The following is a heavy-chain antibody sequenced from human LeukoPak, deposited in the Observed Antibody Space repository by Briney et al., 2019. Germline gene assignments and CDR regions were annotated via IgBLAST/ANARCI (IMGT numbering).Heavy chain of an antibody. CDR1: GYTFTNYA. CDR2: INPNTRNP. J-gene: IGHJ2*01. D-gene: IGHD3-10*01. CDR3: ARGSGSYSYWYFDL. Sequence: GASVKVSCKASGYTFTNYAMNWVRQAPGQGLEWIGWINPNTRNPTYAQGFTGRFVFSLDTSVSTAYLQISSLEAEDTAVYYCARGSGSYSYWYFDLWGRGSLVTVSS. V-gene: IGHV7-4-1*02.